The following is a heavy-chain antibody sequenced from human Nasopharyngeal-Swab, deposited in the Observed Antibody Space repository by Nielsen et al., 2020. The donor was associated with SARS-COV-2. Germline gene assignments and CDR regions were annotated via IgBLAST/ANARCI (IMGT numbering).Heavy chain of an antibody. J-gene: IGHJ6*02. Sequence: GESLKISCAASGFTFSSYGMHWVRHAPGKGLEWVAVIWYDGSNKYYADSVKGRFTISRDNSKNTLYLQMNSLRAEDTAVYYCARDVVVVAAFYYYYYGMDVWGQGTTVTVSS. CDR3: ARDVVVVAAFYYYYYGMDV. CDR1: GFTFSSYG. V-gene: IGHV3-33*01. CDR2: IWYDGSNK. D-gene: IGHD2-15*01.